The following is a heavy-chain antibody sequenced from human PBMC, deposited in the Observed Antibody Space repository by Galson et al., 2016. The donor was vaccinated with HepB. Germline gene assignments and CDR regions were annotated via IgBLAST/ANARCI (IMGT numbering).Heavy chain of an antibody. CDR1: GFTFSSYN. D-gene: IGHD2-15*01. J-gene: IGHJ2*01. CDR2: VSGSGTAA. CDR3: AKDRSSSWKGDRFDY. Sequence: SLRLSCAASGFTFSSYNMNWVRQAPGKGLEWVSSVSGSGTAAYHADAVKGRFTISRDNSKNTLYLEMNSLRDEDTAVYYCAKDRSSSWKGDRFDYWGRGTLVTVSS. V-gene: IGHV3-23*01.